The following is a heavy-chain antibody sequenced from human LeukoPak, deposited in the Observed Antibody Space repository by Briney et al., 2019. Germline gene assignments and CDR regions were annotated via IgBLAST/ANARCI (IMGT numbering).Heavy chain of an antibody. J-gene: IGHJ4*02. Sequence: SETLSLTCTVSGGSISSSNYYWGWIRQPPGKGLEWIGSIYYSGSTYYNPSLKSRVTISVDTSKNQFSLKLSSVTAADTAVYYCARDRTYDILTGYYKWGQGTLVTVSS. CDR2: IYYSGST. CDR3: ARDRTYDILTGYYK. V-gene: IGHV4-39*02. CDR1: GGSISSSNYY. D-gene: IGHD3-9*01.